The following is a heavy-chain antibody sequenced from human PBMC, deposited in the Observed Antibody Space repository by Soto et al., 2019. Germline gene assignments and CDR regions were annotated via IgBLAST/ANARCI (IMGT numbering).Heavy chain of an antibody. CDR3: ARDEAVSYYYYYGMDV. CDR1: GVSISSSNW. Sequence: SETLSLTCAVSGVSISSSNWWSWVRQPPGKGLEWIGEIYHSGSTNYNPSLKSRVTISVDKSKNQFSLKLSSVTAADTAVYYCARDEAVSYYYYYGMDVWGQGTTVTVSS. CDR2: IYHSGST. V-gene: IGHV4-4*02. J-gene: IGHJ6*02.